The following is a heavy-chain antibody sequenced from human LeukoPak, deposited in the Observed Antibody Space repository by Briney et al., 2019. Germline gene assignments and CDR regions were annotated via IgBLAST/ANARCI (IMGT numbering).Heavy chain of an antibody. Sequence: ASVKVSCKASGYTFTSYYMHWVRQAPGQGLEWMGIINPSGGSTSYAQKFQGRVTMTTDTSTSTAYMELRSLRSDDTAVYYCARRYYDSSGYTYYFDYWGQGTLVTVSS. D-gene: IGHD3-22*01. CDR2: INPSGGST. CDR1: GYTFTSYY. J-gene: IGHJ4*02. V-gene: IGHV1-46*01. CDR3: ARRYYDSSGYTYYFDY.